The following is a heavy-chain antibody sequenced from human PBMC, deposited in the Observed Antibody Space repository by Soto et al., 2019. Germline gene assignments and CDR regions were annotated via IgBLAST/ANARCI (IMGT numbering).Heavy chain of an antibody. Sequence: EVQLVESGGGLVQPGGSLRLSCAASGFTVTSSYMGWVRQAPGKGLEWVSVIYSGGDTYYGDSVKGRFTISRHSSKNRLYLQMNSLRAEDTAVYYCASAYGSGSYPSDYWGQGTQVTVSS. CDR2: IYSGGDT. J-gene: IGHJ4*02. V-gene: IGHV3-53*04. CDR1: GFTVTSSY. CDR3: ASAYGSGSYPSDY. D-gene: IGHD3-10*01.